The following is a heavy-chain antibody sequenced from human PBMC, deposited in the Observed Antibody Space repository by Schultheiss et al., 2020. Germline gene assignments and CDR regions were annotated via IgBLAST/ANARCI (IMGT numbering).Heavy chain of an antibody. V-gene: IGHV1-24*01. CDR2: FDPEDGET. Sequence: ASVKVSCKVSGYTLTELSMHWVRQAPGKGLEWMGGFDPEDGETIYAQKFQGRVTMTRDTSTSTVYMELSSLRSEDTAVYYCARDRGEPYDYWGQGTLVTVSS. CDR1: GYTLTELS. CDR3: ARDRGEPYDY. J-gene: IGHJ4*02.